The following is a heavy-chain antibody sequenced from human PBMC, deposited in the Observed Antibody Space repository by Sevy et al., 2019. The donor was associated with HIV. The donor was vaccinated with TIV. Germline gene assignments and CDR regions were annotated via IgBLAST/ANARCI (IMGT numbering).Heavy chain of an antibody. D-gene: IGHD3-10*01. J-gene: IGHJ4*02. V-gene: IGHV6-1*01. CDR1: GDSVSSNSAA. CDR3: ARAGNDGSGTRLYYFDY. CDR2: TYYRSKWYN. Sequence: SQTLSLTCAISGDSVSSNSAAWNWIRQSPSRGLEWLGRTYYRSKWYNDYAVSVKSRITINPDTSKNQFSLQLNSVTPEDTAGYYWARAGNDGSGTRLYYFDYWGQGTLVTVSS.